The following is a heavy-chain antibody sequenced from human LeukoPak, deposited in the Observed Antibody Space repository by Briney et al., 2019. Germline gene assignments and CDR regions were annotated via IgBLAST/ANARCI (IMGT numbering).Heavy chain of an antibody. CDR3: AKRHRIALAGTPDGFDY. J-gene: IGHJ4*02. D-gene: IGHD6-19*01. CDR1: GFTFSSYG. V-gene: IGHV3-23*01. CDR2: ISGSGGST. Sequence: PGGSLRLSCAASGFTFSSYGMSWVRQAPGKGLEWVSVISGSGGSTYYADSVKGRFTISRDNSKNTLYLQMNSLRAEDTAVYYCAKRHRIALAGTPDGFDYWGQGTLVTVSS.